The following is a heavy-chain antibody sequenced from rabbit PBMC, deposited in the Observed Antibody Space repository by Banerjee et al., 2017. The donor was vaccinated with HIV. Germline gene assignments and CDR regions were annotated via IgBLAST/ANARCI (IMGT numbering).Heavy chain of an antibody. J-gene: IGHJ4*01. CDR2: IDPVFGST. CDR1: GFDFSSYY. V-gene: IGHV1S7*01. CDR3: ARDAGNSYYNL. D-gene: IGHD8-1*01. Sequence: QLKESGGGLVQPGGSLKLSCKASGFDFSSYYMSWVRQAPGKGLEWIGYIDPVFGSTYYASWVNGRFTISSHNAQNTVSLQLNSLTAADTATYFCARDAGNSYYNLWGPGTLVTVS.